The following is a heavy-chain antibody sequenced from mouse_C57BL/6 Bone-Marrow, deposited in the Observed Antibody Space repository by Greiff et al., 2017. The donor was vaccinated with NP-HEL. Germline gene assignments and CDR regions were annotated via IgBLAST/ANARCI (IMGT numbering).Heavy chain of an antibody. CDR3: ARKSNQYYFDY. D-gene: IGHD2-5*01. CDR1: GFNIKDYY. CDR2: IDPEDGET. Sequence: EVKLQESGAELVKPGASVKLSCTASGFNIKDYYMHWVKQRTEQGLEWIGRIDPEDGETKYAPKFQGKATITADTSSNTAYLQLSSLTSEDTAVYYCARKSNQYYFDYWGQGTTLTVSS. J-gene: IGHJ2*01. V-gene: IGHV14-2*01.